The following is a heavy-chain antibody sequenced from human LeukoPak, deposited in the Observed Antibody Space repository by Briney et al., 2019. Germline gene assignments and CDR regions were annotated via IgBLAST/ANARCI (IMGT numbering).Heavy chain of an antibody. V-gene: IGHV3-48*04. Sequence: PGGSLRLSCAASGFTFSSYSMNRVRQAPGKGLEWVSYISSSGSTIYYADSVKGRFTISRDNAKNSLYLQMNSLRAEDTAVYYCASLNYDSTGYHGPVDYWGQGTLVTVSS. D-gene: IGHD3-22*01. CDR3: ASLNYDSTGYHGPVDY. CDR1: GFTFSSYS. J-gene: IGHJ4*02. CDR2: ISSSGSTI.